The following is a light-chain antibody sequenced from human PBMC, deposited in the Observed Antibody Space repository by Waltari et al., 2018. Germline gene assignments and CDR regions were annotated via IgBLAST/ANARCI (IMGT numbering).Light chain of an antibody. CDR1: SSDVGSSKF. V-gene: IGLV2-23*01. Sequence: QSALTQPASVSGSPGQSITISCTGSSSDVGSSKFVSWYQQHPGQAPQLMIYGGSQRPSGVSNRLSGSKSGNTASLTISGLRAEDEADYYCCSYAGSSPHVIFGGGTKLTVL. CDR3: CSYAGSSPHVI. J-gene: IGLJ2*01. CDR2: GGS.